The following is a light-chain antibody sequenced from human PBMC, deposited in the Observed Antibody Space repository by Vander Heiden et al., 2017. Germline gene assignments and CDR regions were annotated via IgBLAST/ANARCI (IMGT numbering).Light chain of an antibody. V-gene: IGKV1-39*01. CDR3: QQSYSTPRT. Sequence: DIQMTQSPSSLSASVGDRVTITCRASQSISSYLKWYQQKPGKAPKLLIYAAASLQSGVPSRFSGSGAGTDFTITISSLQAEEVATYYCQQSYSTPRTFGQGTKVEIK. CDR1: QSISSY. J-gene: IGKJ1*01. CDR2: AAA.